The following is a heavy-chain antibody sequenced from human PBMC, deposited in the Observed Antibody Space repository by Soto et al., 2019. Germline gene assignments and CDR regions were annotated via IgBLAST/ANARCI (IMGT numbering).Heavy chain of an antibody. V-gene: IGHV4-34*01. CDR3: ARRPYYYDNTGYFPSDN. CDR1: GGSFSGYY. CDR2: VNHSGST. D-gene: IGHD3-22*01. Sequence: SETLSLTCAVYGGSFSGYYWSWIRQPPGKGLEWIGEVNHSGSTNYNPSLKSRVTISVDTSKNQFSLKLSSVTAADTAVYYCARRPYYYDNTGYFPSDNWGQGTLVTVSS. J-gene: IGHJ4*02.